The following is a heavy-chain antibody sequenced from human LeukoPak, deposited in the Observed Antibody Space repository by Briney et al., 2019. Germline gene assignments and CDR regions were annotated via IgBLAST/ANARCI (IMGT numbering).Heavy chain of an antibody. V-gene: IGHV1-18*01. CDR2: ISAYNGNT. Sequence: ASVKVSCKGSGYTFTNYGVSWVRRAPGQGLEWMGWISAYNGNTNYAQKFKDRVALSTDSSTSTAYMELRSLTSDDTAVYYCARWGDEAYWGQGTLVIVSS. CDR3: ARWGDEAY. J-gene: IGHJ4*02. D-gene: IGHD3-10*01. CDR1: GYTFTNYG.